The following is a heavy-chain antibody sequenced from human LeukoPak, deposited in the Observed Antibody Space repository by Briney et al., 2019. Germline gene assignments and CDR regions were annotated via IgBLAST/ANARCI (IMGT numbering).Heavy chain of an antibody. V-gene: IGHV4-34*01. J-gene: IGHJ4*02. CDR1: GGSFSGYY. D-gene: IGHD3-10*01. CDR3: ARGGPPTVYYYGSGNGGYFDY. CDR2: INDSGST. Sequence: SETLSLTCAVYGGSFSGYYWSWIRQPPGKGLEWIGEINDSGSTNYNPSLKSRVTISVDTSKNQFSLKLSSVTAADTAVYYCARGGPPTVYYYGSGNGGYFDYWGQGTLVTVSS.